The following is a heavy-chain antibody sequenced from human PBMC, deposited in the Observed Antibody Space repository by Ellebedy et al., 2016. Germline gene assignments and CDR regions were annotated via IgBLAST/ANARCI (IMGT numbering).Heavy chain of an antibody. D-gene: IGHD2/OR15-2a*01. CDR2: INPSGGST. Sequence: ASVKVSXXAPGYTFTSYYMHWVRQAPGQGLEWMGVINPSGGSTSYAQKFRGRVTMTSDTSTSTVYMELSSLRSADTAVYYCAILYSGYYEAFDIWGQGTLVTVSS. J-gene: IGHJ3*02. V-gene: IGHV1-46*01. CDR1: GYTFTSYY. CDR3: AILYSGYYEAFDI.